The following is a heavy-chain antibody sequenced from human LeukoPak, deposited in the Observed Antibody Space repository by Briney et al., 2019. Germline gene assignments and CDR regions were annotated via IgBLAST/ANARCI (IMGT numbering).Heavy chain of an antibody. J-gene: IGHJ6*04. Sequence: GVSLRRSCAASGFTFSSYEMNWVRQAPGKGLEGVSYISSSCSTIDYADSVKGRFTIARDNAKNSLYLQMNSLRAEATAVYYCAELGITMIGGVWGKGTTVTISS. D-gene: IGHD3-10*02. V-gene: IGHV3-48*03. CDR2: ISSSCSTI. CDR3: AELGITMIGGV. CDR1: GFTFSSYE.